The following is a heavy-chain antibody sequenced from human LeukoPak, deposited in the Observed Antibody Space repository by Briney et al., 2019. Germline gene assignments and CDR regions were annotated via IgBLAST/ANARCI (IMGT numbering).Heavy chain of an antibody. CDR2: ISYDGSNK. J-gene: IGHJ4*02. CDR1: GFTFSSYA. CDR3: AKVREQWLVVGGFDY. D-gene: IGHD6-19*01. V-gene: IGHV3-30-3*01. Sequence: GGSLRLSCAASGFTFSSYAMHWVRQAPGKGLEWVAVISYDGSNKYYADSVKGRFTISRDNSKNTLYLQMNSLRAEDTAVYYCAKVREQWLVVGGFDYWGQGTLVTVSS.